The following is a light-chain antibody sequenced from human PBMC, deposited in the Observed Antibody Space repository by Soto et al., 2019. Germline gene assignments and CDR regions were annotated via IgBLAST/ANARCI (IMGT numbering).Light chain of an antibody. CDR3: QSYDSSLSGSV. CDR1: SSNIGAGYD. CDR2: GNS. J-gene: IGLJ3*02. V-gene: IGLV1-40*01. Sequence: QSVLPQPPSVSGAPGQRVTISCTGSSSNIGAGYDVHWYQQLPGTAPKLLLYGNSNRPSGVPDRFSGSKSGTSASLAITGLQAEDEADYYCQSYDSSLSGSVFGGGTKLTVL.